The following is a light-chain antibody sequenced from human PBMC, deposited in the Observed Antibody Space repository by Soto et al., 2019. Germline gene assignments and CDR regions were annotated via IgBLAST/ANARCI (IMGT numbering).Light chain of an antibody. J-gene: IGKJ2*01. CDR2: KTS. Sequence: DIQMTQSPSTLPASVGDRVTITCRASQTINNWLAWYQQKPGKAPEVLIYKTSSLQSGVPSRFSGSGSGTEFTLTINCLQPDDFATYYCQQYNSYSLYTFGQGTMLEI. CDR3: QQYNSYSLYT. V-gene: IGKV1-5*03. CDR1: QTINNW.